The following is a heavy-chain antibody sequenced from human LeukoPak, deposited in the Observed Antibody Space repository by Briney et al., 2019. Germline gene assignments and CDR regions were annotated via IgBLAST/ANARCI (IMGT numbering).Heavy chain of an antibody. CDR1: GGSISSYY. V-gene: IGHV4-59*08. CDR3: ARLDTVTGYFDY. CDR2: IYYNGST. Sequence: SETLSLTCTVSGGSISSYYWSWIRQPPGKGLEWIGYIYYNGSTNYNPSLKSRVTISVDTSKTQFSLKLSSVTAADTAVYYCARLDTVTGYFDYWGQGTLVTVSS. D-gene: IGHD4-17*01. J-gene: IGHJ4*02.